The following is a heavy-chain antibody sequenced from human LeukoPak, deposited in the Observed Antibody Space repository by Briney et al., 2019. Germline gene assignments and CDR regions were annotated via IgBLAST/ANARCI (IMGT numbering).Heavy chain of an antibody. CDR2: INPKSGGT. D-gene: IGHD3-3*01. CDR1: GYTFSDYY. CDR3: ARRYDFWSGYPTAFDY. Sequence: ASLKVSCKASGYTFSDYYIHWVRQAPGQGLEWMGWINPKSGGTEYAQKFQGRVTMTRDTSISPAYLDLRRLTSDDTAVYYCARRYDFWSGYPTAFDYWGQGTLVTVSS. V-gene: IGHV1-2*02. J-gene: IGHJ4*02.